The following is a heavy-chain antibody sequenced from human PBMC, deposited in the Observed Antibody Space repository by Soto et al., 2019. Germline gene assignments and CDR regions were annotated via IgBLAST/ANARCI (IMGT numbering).Heavy chain of an antibody. CDR1: GFTFSDHY. D-gene: IGHD3-22*01. Sequence: GGSLRLSCAASGFTFSDHYMDWVRQVPGKGLEWVGRIRDKAHSHTTEYAASVKGRFTISRDDSKTSLYLQMNSLKTEDTAVYYCARETGTMIVEHWGQGTLVTVSS. CDR3: ARETGTMIVEH. CDR2: IRDKAHSHTT. J-gene: IGHJ1*01. V-gene: IGHV3-72*01.